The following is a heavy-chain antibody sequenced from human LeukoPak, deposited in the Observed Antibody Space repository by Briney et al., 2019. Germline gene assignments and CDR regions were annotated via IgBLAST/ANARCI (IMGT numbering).Heavy chain of an antibody. V-gene: IGHV3-23*01. J-gene: IGHJ4*02. Sequence: GGSLRLSCAASGFTFGTYAMSWVRQGPGKGLEWVSSLSSRSDYLYYAASVKGRFTISRDNSKNTLYLQMNSVRAEDTAVYYCASGYSSGWYVIDYWGQGTLVTVSS. CDR2: LSSRSDYL. CDR3: ASGYSSGWYVIDY. D-gene: IGHD6-19*01. CDR1: GFTFGTYA.